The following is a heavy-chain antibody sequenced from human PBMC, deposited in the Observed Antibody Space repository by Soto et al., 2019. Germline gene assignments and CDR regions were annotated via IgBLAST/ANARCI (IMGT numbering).Heavy chain of an antibody. CDR3: TSGRSGDY. D-gene: IGHD3-10*01. J-gene: IGHJ4*02. V-gene: IGHV1-18*01. Sequence: QAQLVQSGAEMKKPGSSVKVSCKASGYTFTSYGLSWERQAPGQGLEWMGWIGTYNGDTKYAQNLQGRVAMTTDTSTSTAYMELRSLRSDDTAMYYCTSGRSGDYWGQGTLITVSS. CDR2: IGTYNGDT. CDR1: GYTFTSYG.